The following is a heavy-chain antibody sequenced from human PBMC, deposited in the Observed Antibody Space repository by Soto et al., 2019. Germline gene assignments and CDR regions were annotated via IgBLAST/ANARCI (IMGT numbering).Heavy chain of an antibody. D-gene: IGHD4-17*01. CDR2: IYYSGSN. Sequence: QVQLQESGPGLVKPSQTLSLTCTVSGGSISSGEHYWSWIRQLPGKGLEWIGNIYYSGSNYYNPSIQSRVTISVDTSKNQFSLNLSSVTAADTAIYYCARDRYGVPRGDYFDSWGQGILVTVSS. V-gene: IGHV4-31*03. CDR3: ARDRYGVPRGDYFDS. CDR1: GGSISSGEHY. J-gene: IGHJ4*02.